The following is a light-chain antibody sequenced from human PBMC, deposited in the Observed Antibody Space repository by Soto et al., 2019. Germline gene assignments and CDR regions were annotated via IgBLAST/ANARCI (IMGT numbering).Light chain of an antibody. Sequence: IQMTQSPSTLSGSVGDRVTITCRASQTISSYLAWYQQKPGKAPKLLIYAASTLQSGVPSRFSGSGSGTDFTLTISCLQSEDFATYYCQQYYSYPRTFGQGTRLEIK. CDR2: AAS. V-gene: IGKV1-8*01. CDR3: QQYYSYPRT. J-gene: IGKJ5*01. CDR1: QTISSY.